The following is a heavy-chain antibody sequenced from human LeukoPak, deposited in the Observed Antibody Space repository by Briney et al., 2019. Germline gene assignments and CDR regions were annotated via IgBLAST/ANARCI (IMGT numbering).Heavy chain of an antibody. CDR3: ARQTQSSSWYPFDY. CDR2: ISYGGST. Sequence: PSETLSLTCTVSGGSVSSSRYYWGWIRQPPGKGLEWIASISYGGSTYYNLSLKSRVTMSLDTSKNQFSLKLSSVTAADTALYYCARQTQSSSWYPFDYWGQGTLVTVSS. CDR1: GGSVSSSRYY. V-gene: IGHV4-39*01. D-gene: IGHD6-13*01. J-gene: IGHJ4*02.